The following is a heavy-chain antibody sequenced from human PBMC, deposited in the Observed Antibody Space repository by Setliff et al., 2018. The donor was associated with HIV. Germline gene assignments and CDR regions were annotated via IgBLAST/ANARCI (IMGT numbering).Heavy chain of an antibody. Sequence: PSETLSLTCAVSGYSISSGYYWGWIRQPPGKGLEWIGSIFHSAATNYNPSLKSRVTISIDTSKNQFSLKLTSVTAADTAVYYCARDVMEYFGNYFDYWGQGALVTVSS. CDR1: GYSISSGYY. CDR3: ARDVMEYFGNYFDY. V-gene: IGHV4-38-2*02. CDR2: IFHSAAT. J-gene: IGHJ4*02. D-gene: IGHD3-3*01.